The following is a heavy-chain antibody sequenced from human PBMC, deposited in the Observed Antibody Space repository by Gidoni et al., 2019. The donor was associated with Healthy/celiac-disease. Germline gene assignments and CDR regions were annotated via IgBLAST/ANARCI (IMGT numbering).Heavy chain of an antibody. CDR3: ARGFSGSYSGFAY. Sequence: QVQLQQWGAGLLKPSETLSLTCAVYGGSSSGYYWSWIRQPPGKGLEWIGEINHSGSTNYNPSLKSRVTISVDTSKNQFSLKLSSVTAADTAVYYCARGFSGSYSGFAYWGQGTLVTVSS. D-gene: IGHD1-26*01. J-gene: IGHJ4*02. V-gene: IGHV4-34*01. CDR2: INHSGST. CDR1: GGSSSGYY.